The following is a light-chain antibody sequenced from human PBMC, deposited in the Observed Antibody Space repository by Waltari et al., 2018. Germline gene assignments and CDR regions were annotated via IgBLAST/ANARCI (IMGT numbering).Light chain of an antibody. CDR2: EVN. CDR3: SSYTGSNTFPSV. CDR1: SSDVGGYDY. J-gene: IGLJ2*01. V-gene: IGLV2-8*01. Sequence: QSALTQPPSASGSPGQSVTISCTGTSSDVGGYDYVSWYQQHRGKASTLKIYEVNKRASGVPVRLSCSKSCNTSSLTVSGFQAEDEADYYCSSYTGSNTFPSVFGGGTKLTVL.